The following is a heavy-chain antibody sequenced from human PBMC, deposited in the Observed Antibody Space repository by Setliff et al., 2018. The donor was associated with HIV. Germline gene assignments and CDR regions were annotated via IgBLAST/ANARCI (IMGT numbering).Heavy chain of an antibody. J-gene: IGHJ5*02. Sequence: GASVKVSCKASGYNFTSYGMNWVRQAPGQGLEWMGRISTNTGDPMYAQGFTGRFVFSLDITVNTAYLQISSLKTEDTAVYYCARESDDGNFLGWFDPWGQGTLVT. D-gene: IGHD1-26*01. CDR1: GYNFTSYG. V-gene: IGHV7-4-1*01. CDR3: ARESDDGNFLGWFDP. CDR2: ISTNTGDP.